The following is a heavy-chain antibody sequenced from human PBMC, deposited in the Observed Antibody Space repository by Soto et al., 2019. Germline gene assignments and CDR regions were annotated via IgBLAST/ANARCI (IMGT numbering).Heavy chain of an antibody. CDR1: GYSFTNYW. D-gene: IGHD3-16*01. CDR2: IYPGDSDT. V-gene: IGHV5-51*04. J-gene: IGHJ6*02. Sequence: GESLKISCKGSGYSFTNYWIAWVRQMPGKGLESMGIIYPGDSDTRYSPSFQGQVTISVDKPISTAYLQWSSLRASDTAMYYCAREGLGEAMDVWGQGTTVTVSS. CDR3: AREGLGEAMDV.